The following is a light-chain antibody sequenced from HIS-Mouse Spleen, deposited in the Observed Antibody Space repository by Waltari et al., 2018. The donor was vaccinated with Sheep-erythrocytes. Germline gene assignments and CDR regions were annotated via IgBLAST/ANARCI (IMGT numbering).Light chain of an antibody. CDR2: EGS. Sequence: QSALTQPASVSGSPGQSLTIPCTGPSSDLGSYNLVSWYQQHPGKAPKLLIYEGSKRPSGVSNRFSGSKSGNTASLTISGLQAEDEADYYCCSYAGSSTLVFGGGTKLTVL. CDR3: CSYAGSSTLV. J-gene: IGLJ3*02. V-gene: IGLV2-23*01. CDR1: SSDLGSYNL.